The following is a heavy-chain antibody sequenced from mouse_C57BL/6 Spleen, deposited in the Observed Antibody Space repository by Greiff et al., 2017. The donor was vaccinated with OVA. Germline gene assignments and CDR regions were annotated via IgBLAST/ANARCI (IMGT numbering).Heavy chain of an antibody. J-gene: IGHJ3*01. CDR2: INPNNGGT. CDR3: AIYGYETGFAY. CDR1: GYTFTDYN. D-gene: IGHD2-2*01. V-gene: IGHV1-18*01. Sequence: EVQLQQSGPELVKPGASVKIPCKASGYTFTDYNMDWVKQSHGKSLEWIGDINPNNGGTNYNQKFKGKATLTVDKSSSTAYMELRSLTSEDTAVYYCAIYGYETGFAYWGQGALVTVSA.